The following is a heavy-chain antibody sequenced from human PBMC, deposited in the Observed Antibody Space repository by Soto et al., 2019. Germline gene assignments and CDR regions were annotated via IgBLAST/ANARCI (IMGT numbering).Heavy chain of an antibody. V-gene: IGHV4-39*07. J-gene: IGHJ4*02. D-gene: IGHD6-19*01. CDR3: ATAFGGWPPDS. CDR1: GGSISSSSDY. Sequence: PSETLSLTCSVSGGSISSSSDYWVWIRQPPGKGLEWIGSLYYSGSGTTYYNPSLKSRVTISVDTSKRQISLNLTSVTAADTAVYYCATAFGGWPPDSWGQGTLVTVSS. CDR2: LYYSGSGTT.